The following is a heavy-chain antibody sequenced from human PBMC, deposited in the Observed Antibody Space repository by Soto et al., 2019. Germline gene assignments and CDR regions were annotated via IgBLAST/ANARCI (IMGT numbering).Heavy chain of an antibody. CDR2: IIPIFGTA. J-gene: IGHJ4*02. D-gene: IGHD4-17*01. V-gene: IGHV1-69*13. CDR1: GGTFSSYA. Sequence: ASVKVSCKASGGTFSSYAISWVRQAPGQGLEWMGGIIPIFGTANYAQKFQGRVTITADESTSTAYMELSSLRSEDTAVYYCARAHDYGDSVHLDYWGQGTLVTVSS. CDR3: ARAHDYGDSVHLDY.